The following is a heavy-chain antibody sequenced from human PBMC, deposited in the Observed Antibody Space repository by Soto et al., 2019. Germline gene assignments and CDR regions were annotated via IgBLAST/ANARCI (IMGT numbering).Heavy chain of an antibody. CDR2: INVDNGNT. D-gene: IGHD3-16*02. V-gene: IGHV1-3*01. Sequence: QIQLVQSGADVRKPGASVKVSCTASGYTFTTYAMHWVRQAPGQRPEWMGWINVDNGNTKYSQNFQGRVTITRDTSASTDYMELSGLTSGDTGVYFWARDCRYRYGSYSHYGRDVWCQGTTVIVSS. CDR3: ARDCRYRYGSYSHYGRDV. J-gene: IGHJ6*02. CDR1: GYTFTTYA.